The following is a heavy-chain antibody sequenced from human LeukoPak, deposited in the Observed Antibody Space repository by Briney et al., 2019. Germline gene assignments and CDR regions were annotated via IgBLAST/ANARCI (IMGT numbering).Heavy chain of an antibody. CDR1: GYSISSGYY. CDR2: MFHSGSS. J-gene: IGHJ6*03. V-gene: IGHV4-38-2*02. CDR3: ARIVREIFGGSGTYYNSYYMDV. Sequence: PSETLSLTCSVSGYSISSGYYWGWIRQPPGKGLEWIGSMFHSGSSYYNPSLKSRVTISVDTSKNQLSLKLSSVTAADTAVYYCARIVREIFGGSGTYYNSYYMDVWGKGTTVTVSS. D-gene: IGHD3-10*01.